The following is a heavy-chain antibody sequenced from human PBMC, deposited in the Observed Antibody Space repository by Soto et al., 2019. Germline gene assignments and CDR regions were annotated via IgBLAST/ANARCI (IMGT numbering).Heavy chain of an antibody. J-gene: IGHJ4*02. CDR3: ARNYGGNHFDY. Sequence: PSETLSLTCPVSGGSISSGDYYWSWIRQPPGKGLEWIGYIYHSGSTYYNPSLKSRVTISVDTSKNQFSLKLNSVTAAATAVYYCARNYGGNHFDYWGQGTLVTVSS. CDR2: IYHSGST. CDR1: GGSISSGDYY. V-gene: IGHV4-30-4*01. D-gene: IGHD2-15*01.